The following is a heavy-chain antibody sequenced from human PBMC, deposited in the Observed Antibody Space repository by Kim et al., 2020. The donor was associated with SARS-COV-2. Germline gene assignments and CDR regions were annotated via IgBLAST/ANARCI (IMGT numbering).Heavy chain of an antibody. D-gene: IGHD3-10*01. J-gene: IGHJ4*02. Sequence: GGSLRLSCAASGFTFSSYGMHWVRQAPGKGLEWVAVIWHDGSNKYYADSVKGRFTISRDNSKNTLYLQMNSLRAEDTAVYYCARGRVGMVRGVIISPPGYWGQGTLVTVSS. CDR1: GFTFSSYG. CDR3: ARGRVGMVRGVIISPPGY. V-gene: IGHV3-33*01. CDR2: IWHDGSNK.